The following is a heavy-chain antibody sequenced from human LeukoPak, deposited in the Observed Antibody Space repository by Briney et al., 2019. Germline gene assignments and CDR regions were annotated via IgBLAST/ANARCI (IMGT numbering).Heavy chain of an antibody. J-gene: IGHJ4*02. CDR2: INPNSGGT. CDR3: ASIQSSSGWYRIDY. Sequence: VASVKVSXKASGYTFTGYYMHWVQQAPGQGLVWMGRINPNSGGTNYAQKFQGRVTMTRDTSISTAYMELSRLRSDDTAVYYCASIQSSSGWYRIDYWGQGTLVTVSS. V-gene: IGHV1-2*06. CDR1: GYTFTGYY. D-gene: IGHD6-19*01.